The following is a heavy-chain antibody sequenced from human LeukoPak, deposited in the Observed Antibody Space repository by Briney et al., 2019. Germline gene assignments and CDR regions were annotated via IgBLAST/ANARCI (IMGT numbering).Heavy chain of an antibody. CDR2: IRGSGGRP. V-gene: IGHV3-23*01. Sequence: GGSLSLSCAASGFTFSSYVVRGLRHPPEGGVEWGSDIRGSGGRPYSAASVKGRFTISRDNSKNTLYLQTNSLSAQGTAVFYFAKGSSSAGCLYYYYRDVWGKGTTVTVSS. CDR1: GFTFSSYV. D-gene: IGHD2-2*01. CDR3: AKGSSSAGCLYYYYRDV. J-gene: IGHJ6*03.